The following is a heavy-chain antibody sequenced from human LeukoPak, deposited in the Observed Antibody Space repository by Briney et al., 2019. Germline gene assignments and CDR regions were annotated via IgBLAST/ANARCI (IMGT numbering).Heavy chain of an antibody. J-gene: IGHJ3*02. CDR3: ARRAEGGAFDI. CDR2: IYYSGST. V-gene: IGHV4-59*08. Sequence: PSETLSLTCTVSGGPISSYYWSWIRQPPGKGLEWIGYIYYSGSTNYNPSLKSRVTISVDTSKNQFSLKLSSVTAADTAVYYCARRAEGGAFDIWGQGTMVTVSS. D-gene: IGHD2-15*01. CDR1: GGPISSYY.